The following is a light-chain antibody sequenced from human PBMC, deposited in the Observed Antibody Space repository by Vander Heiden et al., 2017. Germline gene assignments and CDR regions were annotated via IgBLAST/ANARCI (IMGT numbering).Light chain of an antibody. CDR2: AAS. V-gene: IGKV1-39*01. J-gene: IGKJ2*01. Sequence: VQMTPFPSSLSSSSGDRVTITCLASHNISSYLNWYQQKPGKAPKLLIYAASSLQSGVPSRFSGSGSGTDFTLTISSLQPEDFATYYCQQSYNTPYAFGQGTKLEIK. CDR1: HNISSY. CDR3: QQSYNTPYA.